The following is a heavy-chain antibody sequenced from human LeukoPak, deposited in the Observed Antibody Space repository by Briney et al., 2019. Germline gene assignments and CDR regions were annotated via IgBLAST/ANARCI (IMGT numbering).Heavy chain of an antibody. CDR2: ISRDGLDT. Sequence: PGGSLRLSCAASEFTFSTYAMHWVREAPGKGPEWVAVISRDGLDTYYADSARGRFTISRDNTMDTLYLHMKTLREVEMGFYFCARAVRAPGTPENGFDLWGQGTMVTVSS. D-gene: IGHD6-13*01. V-gene: IGHV3-30*04. CDR3: ARAVRAPGTPENGFDL. CDR1: EFTFSTYA. J-gene: IGHJ3*01.